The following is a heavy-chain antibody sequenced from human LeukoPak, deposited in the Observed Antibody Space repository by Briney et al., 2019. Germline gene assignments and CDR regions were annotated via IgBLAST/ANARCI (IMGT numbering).Heavy chain of an antibody. D-gene: IGHD3-22*01. CDR2: IYYSGST. CDR1: GGSISSYY. Sequence: SETLSLTCTVSGGSISSYYWSWIRQPPGKGLEWIGYIYYSGSTNYNPSLKSRVTISVDTSKNQFSLKLSSVTAADTAVYYCARGLPPAPSDYDSGGGDYWGQGTLVTVSS. V-gene: IGHV4-59*12. J-gene: IGHJ4*02. CDR3: ARGLPPAPSDYDSGGGDY.